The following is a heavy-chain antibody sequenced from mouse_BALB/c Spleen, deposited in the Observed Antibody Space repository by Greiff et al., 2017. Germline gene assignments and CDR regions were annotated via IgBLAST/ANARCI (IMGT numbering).Heavy chain of an antibody. CDR2: ISSGGGST. V-gene: IGHV5-12-1*01. Sequence: EVQLVESGGGLVKPGGSLKLSCAASGFAFSSYDMSWVRQTPEKRLEWVAYISSGGGSTYYPDTVKGRFTISRDNAKNTLYLQMSSLKSEDTAMYYCARSYRYYLDYWGQGTTLTVSS. D-gene: IGHD2-14*01. CDR1: GFAFSSYD. J-gene: IGHJ2*01. CDR3: ARSYRYYLDY.